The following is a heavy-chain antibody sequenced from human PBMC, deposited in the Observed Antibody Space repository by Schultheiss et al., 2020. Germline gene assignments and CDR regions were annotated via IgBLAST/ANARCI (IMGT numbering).Heavy chain of an antibody. CDR3: ASKVRTPMAPPYYYYGMDV. Sequence: VESLKISCKGSGYSFTSYWIGWVRQMPGKGLEWMGKIDPSDSYTTYSPSFQGQVTISADTSISTAYLQWSSLKASDTAMYYCASKVRTPMAPPYYYYGMDVWGQGTTVTVSS. V-gene: IGHV5-10-1*04. CDR1: GYSFTSYW. J-gene: IGHJ6*02. CDR2: IDPSDSYT. D-gene: IGHD3-10*01.